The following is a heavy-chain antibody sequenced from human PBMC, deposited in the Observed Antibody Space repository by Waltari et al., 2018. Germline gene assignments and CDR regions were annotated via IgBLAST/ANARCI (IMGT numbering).Heavy chain of an antibody. V-gene: IGHV1-69*10. D-gene: IGHD3-10*01. CDR1: GGTFSSYA. CDR2: IIPILGIA. CDR3: ARGGYGGSGSYFPDY. Sequence: QVQLVQSGAEVKKPGSSVKVSCKASGGTFSSYAISWVRPAPGQGLEWMGGIIPILGIANYAQKFQGRVTITADKSTSTAYMELSSLRSEDTAVYYCARGGYGGSGSYFPDYWGQGTLVTVSS. J-gene: IGHJ4*02.